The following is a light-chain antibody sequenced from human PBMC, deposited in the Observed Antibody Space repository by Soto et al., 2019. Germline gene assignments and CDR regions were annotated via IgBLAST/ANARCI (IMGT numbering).Light chain of an antibody. Sequence: IQMTQSPSSLSASLGDRVTITCRASQRITTYSNWYQQKPGNAPELLITTSGTLKRGVPSRFSGSGSVRDFTLTITSLQREDYVTYFYHQTYSTTYTFGEGTKLEIK. J-gene: IGKJ2*01. CDR3: HQTYSTTYT. CDR1: QRITTY. V-gene: IGKV1-39*01. CDR2: TSG.